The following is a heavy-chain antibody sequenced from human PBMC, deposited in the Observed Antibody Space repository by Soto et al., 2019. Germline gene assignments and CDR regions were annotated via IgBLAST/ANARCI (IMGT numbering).Heavy chain of an antibody. V-gene: IGHV3-13*01. CDR1: GFAVRTYD. Sequence: LRLSCGASGFAVRTYDMHWVRQATGKGLEWVSAIGIAGDTYYAGSVKGRFTISRENAKNSLYLQMHSLRAGDTAVYYCAREHSSSSGPGFYGLDVSGPGTTLTVPS. J-gene: IGHJ6*02. CDR3: AREHSSSSGPGFYGLDV. D-gene: IGHD6-6*01. CDR2: IGIAGDT.